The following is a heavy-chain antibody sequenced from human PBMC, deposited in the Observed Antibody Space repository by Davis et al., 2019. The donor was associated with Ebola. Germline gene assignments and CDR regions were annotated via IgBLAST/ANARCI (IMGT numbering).Heavy chain of an antibody. CDR2: ISGSGGST. Sequence: GESLKISCAASGFTFSSYAMSWVRQAPGKGLEWVSAISGSGGSTYYADSVKGRFTISRDNSKNTLYLQMNSLRAEDTAVYYCAKDPNTVGADGYWGQGTLVTVSS. CDR1: GFTFSSYA. D-gene: IGHD1-26*01. V-gene: IGHV3-23*01. J-gene: IGHJ4*02. CDR3: AKDPNTVGADGY.